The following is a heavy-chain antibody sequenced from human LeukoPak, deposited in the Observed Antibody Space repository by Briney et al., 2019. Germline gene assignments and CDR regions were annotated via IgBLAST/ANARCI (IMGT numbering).Heavy chain of an antibody. CDR2: ISVSGGST. CDR1: GFTFSSYA. V-gene: IGHV3-23*01. J-gene: IGHJ5*02. D-gene: IGHD3-3*01. Sequence: GASLRLSCAASGFTFSSYAMSSVSHAPGKWLEWVAAISVSGGSTYDAHSVKGRFTISRDNSKNTLYLQMNSLRAEDTAVYYCAKDLYQAIFINLNWFDPWGQGTLVTVSS. CDR3: AKDLYQAIFINLNWFDP.